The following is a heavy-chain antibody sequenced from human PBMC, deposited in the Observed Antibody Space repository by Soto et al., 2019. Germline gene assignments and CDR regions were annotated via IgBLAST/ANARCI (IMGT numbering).Heavy chain of an antibody. CDR2: MNPNSGNT. CDR1: GYTFTSYD. CDR3: AKDPVLFGY. Sequence: QVQLVQSGAEVKKPGASVKVSCKASGYTFTSYDINWVRQATGQGLEWMGWMNPNSGNTGYAQKFQGRVTMTRNTTISAAYMELSSMRAEDRAVYYCAKDPVLFGYWGQGTMVSVSS. J-gene: IGHJ4*02. V-gene: IGHV1-8*01.